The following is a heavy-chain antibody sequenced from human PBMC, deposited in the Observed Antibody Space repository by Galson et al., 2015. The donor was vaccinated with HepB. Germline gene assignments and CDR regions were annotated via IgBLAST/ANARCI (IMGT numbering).Heavy chain of an antibody. CDR2: INTGGGTA. CDR3: ATSGSGTYYKKTLDY. V-gene: IGHV3-23*01. D-gene: IGHD3-10*01. CDR1: GFTFSSYA. J-gene: IGHJ4*02. Sequence: SLRLSCAASGFTFSSYAMSGVRQAPGKGLEWVSGINTGGGTANYADSVKGRFTISRDNSKNTLYLQMNSLGAEDTAVYYCATSGSGTYYKKTLDYWGQGTL.